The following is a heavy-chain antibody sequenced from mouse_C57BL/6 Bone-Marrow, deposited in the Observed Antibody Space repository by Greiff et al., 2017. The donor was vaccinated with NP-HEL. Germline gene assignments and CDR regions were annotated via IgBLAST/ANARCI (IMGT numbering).Heavy chain of an antibody. CDR1: GFTFTDYY. V-gene: IGHV7-3*01. J-gene: IGHJ4*01. CDR3: ARSSYYDYADNPFYAMDY. CDR2: IRNKANGYTT. Sequence: EVNLVESGGGLVQPGGSLSLSCAASGFTFTDYYMSWVRQPPGKALEWLGFIRNKANGYTTEYSASVKGRFTISSDNSQSILYLQMDALRAEDSATYYCARSSYYDYADNPFYAMDYCGQGTSVTGSS. D-gene: IGHD2-4*01.